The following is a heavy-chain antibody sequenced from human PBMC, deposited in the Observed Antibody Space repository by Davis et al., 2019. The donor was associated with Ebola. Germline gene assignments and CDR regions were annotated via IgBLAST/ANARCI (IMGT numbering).Heavy chain of an antibody. CDR3: ARDGGYYDFWSGYHDYYYGMDV. CDR1: GFTFSSYE. D-gene: IGHD3-3*01. CDR2: ISSSGSTI. J-gene: IGHJ6*02. V-gene: IGHV3-48*03. Sequence: GGSLRLSCAASGFTFSSYEMNWVRQAPGKGLEWVSYISSSGSTIYYADSVKGRFTISRDNAKNSLYLQMNSLRAEDTAVYYCARDGGYYDFWSGYHDYYYGMDVWGQGTTVTVSS.